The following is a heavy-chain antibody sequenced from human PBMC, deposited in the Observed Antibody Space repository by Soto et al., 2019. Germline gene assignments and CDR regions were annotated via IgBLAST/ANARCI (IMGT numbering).Heavy chain of an antibody. Sequence: QVQLVQSGAEVKKPGASVKVSCKAPGHSFTGYYFHWVRQAPGHGLEWMGWIDPNSGGTNYAQKFQGRVTMTRDTSISTAYMELSSLRSDEPAVYYCARGDSVWPGDYWRQGTLVTVSS. D-gene: IGHD6-19*01. CDR2: IDPNSGGT. CDR1: GHSFTGYY. J-gene: IGHJ4*01. V-gene: IGHV1-2*02. CDR3: ARGDSVWPGDY.